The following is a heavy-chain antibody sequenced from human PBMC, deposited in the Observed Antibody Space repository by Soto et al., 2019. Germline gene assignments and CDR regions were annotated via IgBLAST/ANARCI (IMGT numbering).Heavy chain of an antibody. V-gene: IGHV3-23*01. CDR1: GFIFSTYA. CDR2: ISGSGGGT. J-gene: IGHJ4*02. CDR3: AKDLYGDYGGLDY. D-gene: IGHD4-17*01. Sequence: EVQLLESGGGLVQPGGSLRLSCAASGFIFSTYAMSWVRQAPGKGLEWVSGISGSGGGTYYAGSVKGRFTISRDNSKNTLYLQMNSLRDEDTAVYYCAKDLYGDYGGLDYWGQGTLVTVSS.